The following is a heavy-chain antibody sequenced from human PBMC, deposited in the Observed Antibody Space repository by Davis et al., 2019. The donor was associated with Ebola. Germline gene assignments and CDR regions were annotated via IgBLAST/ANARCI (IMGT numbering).Heavy chain of an antibody. J-gene: IGHJ4*02. CDR1: GFTFTSSA. CDR3: AADDYYDSSGYYYVRFDY. CDR2: IVVGSGNT. D-gene: IGHD3-22*01. V-gene: IGHV1-58*01. Sequence: SVKVSCKASGFTFTSSAVQWVRQARGQRLEWIGWIVVGSGNTNYAQRFQERVTITRDMSTSTAYMELSSLRSEDTAVYYCAADDYYDSSGYYYVRFDYWGQGSLVTVSS.